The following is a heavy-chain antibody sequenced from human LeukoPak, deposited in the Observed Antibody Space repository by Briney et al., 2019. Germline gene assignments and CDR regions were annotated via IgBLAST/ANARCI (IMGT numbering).Heavy chain of an antibody. CDR1: GFTFSSYS. CDR3: ARALDYDYVWGSYRHPFDY. CDR2: ISSSSSYI. J-gene: IGHJ4*02. V-gene: IGHV3-21*01. D-gene: IGHD3-16*02. Sequence: GGSLRLSCAASGFTFSSYSMTWVRQAPGKGLEWVSSISSSSSYIYYADSVKGRFTISRDNAKNSLYLQMNSLRAEDTAVYYCARALDYDYVWGSYRHPFDYWGQGTLVTVPS.